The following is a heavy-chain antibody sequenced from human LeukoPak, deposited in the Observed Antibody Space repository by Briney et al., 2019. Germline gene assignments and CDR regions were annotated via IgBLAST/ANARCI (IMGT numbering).Heavy chain of an antibody. V-gene: IGHV3-53*01. CDR3: ARDLAPLLWFGEPREV. D-gene: IGHD3-10*01. CDR2: IYSAGTT. CDR1: GFTVNRSY. J-gene: IGHJ6*04. Sequence: GGSLRLTCAASGFTVNRSYLSWVRHAPGRELEWVSVIYSAGTTYYSDSVNGRFTISREESKNTVYLQMNSLRAEDTPVYYCARDLAPLLWFGEPREVWGKGTMVTVSS.